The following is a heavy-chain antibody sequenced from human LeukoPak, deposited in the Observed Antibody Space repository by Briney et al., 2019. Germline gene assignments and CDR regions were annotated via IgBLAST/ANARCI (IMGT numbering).Heavy chain of an antibody. Sequence: GGSLRLSCAASGFTFSTYWMHWVRQIPGKGLVWVSRIHSDGTATNYADSVKGRFTISRDNAKNTLYLQMNSLRAEDTAVYYCARDPPLRWQYYSDYWGQGTLVTVSS. CDR1: GFTFSTYW. V-gene: IGHV3-74*01. D-gene: IGHD4-23*01. CDR3: ARDPPLRWQYYSDY. CDR2: IHSDGTAT. J-gene: IGHJ4*02.